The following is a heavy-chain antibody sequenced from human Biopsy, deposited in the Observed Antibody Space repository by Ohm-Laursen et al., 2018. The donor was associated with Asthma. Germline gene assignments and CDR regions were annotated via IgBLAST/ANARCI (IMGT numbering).Heavy chain of an antibody. CDR3: ARAGESDLVGGLDV. J-gene: IGHJ6*02. D-gene: IGHD2-21*01. CDR1: GFSFSSYG. V-gene: IGHV3-30*03. CDR2: IAWDGINS. Sequence: SLRLSCSASGFSFSSYGMHWVRQAPGKGLEWVAFIAWDGINSYYADSVKGRFTISRDNSRNTLYLQKNSLRADDTAVYYCARAGESDLVGGLDVWGQGTTVIVS.